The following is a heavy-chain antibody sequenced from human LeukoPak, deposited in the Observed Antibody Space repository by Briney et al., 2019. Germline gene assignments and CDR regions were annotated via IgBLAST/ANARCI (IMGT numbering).Heavy chain of an antibody. D-gene: IGHD3-16*01. V-gene: IGHV3-30*18. Sequence: PGRSLRLSCAACGFTLSSYGMHWVRQGPGRGLEWVAVSSYDGSDKYYADSVKGRFTISRDNSKNTLYLQLNSLRVEDTAVYYCAKDAVRGGDYFDQWGQGTQVTVSS. CDR2: SSYDGSDK. CDR3: AKDAVRGGDYFDQ. CDR1: GFTLSSYG. J-gene: IGHJ4*02.